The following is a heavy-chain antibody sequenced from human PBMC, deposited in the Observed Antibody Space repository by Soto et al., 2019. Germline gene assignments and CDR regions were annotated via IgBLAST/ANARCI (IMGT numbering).Heavy chain of an antibody. D-gene: IGHD5-12*01. CDR1: GYIFTGYY. CDR2: INPNSGGT. V-gene: IGHV1-2*02. J-gene: IGHJ4*02. CDR3: ARDPIRDGYNEGRFDY. Sequence: QVQLVQSGAEVKKPGASVKVSCKASGYIFTGYYMHWVRQAPGQGLEWMGWINPNSGGTNYAQKFQGRVTMTRDTSISTAYMELSRLRSDDTAVYYCARDPIRDGYNEGRFDYWGQGTLVTVSS.